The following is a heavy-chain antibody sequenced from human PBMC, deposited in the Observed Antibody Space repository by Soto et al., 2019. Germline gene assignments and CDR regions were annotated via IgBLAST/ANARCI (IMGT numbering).Heavy chain of an antibody. Sequence: GASVKVSCKASGGTFSSYAISWVRQAPGQGLEWMGGIIPIFGTANCAQKFQGRVTITADESTSTAYMELSSLRSEDTAVYYCARIRIAAAGDYYYGMDVWGQGTTVTVSS. V-gene: IGHV1-69*13. D-gene: IGHD6-13*01. CDR2: IIPIFGTA. J-gene: IGHJ6*02. CDR1: GGTFSSYA. CDR3: ARIRIAAAGDYYYGMDV.